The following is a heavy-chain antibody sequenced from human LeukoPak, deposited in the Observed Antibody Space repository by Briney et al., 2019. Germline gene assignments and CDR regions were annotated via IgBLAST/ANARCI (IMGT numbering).Heavy chain of an antibody. V-gene: IGHV3-23*01. CDR3: TTYYGGD. D-gene: IGHD4-23*01. CDR2: ISGSGDTT. J-gene: IGHJ4*02. CDR1: GGIFSDYY. Sequence: PAGTLSLTCATSGGIFSDYYLNWVRQPPGKGLEWVSIISGSGDTTYYADSVKGRFTISRDNSKNTLYLQMNSLKTEDTAVYYCTTYYGGDWGQGTLVTVSS.